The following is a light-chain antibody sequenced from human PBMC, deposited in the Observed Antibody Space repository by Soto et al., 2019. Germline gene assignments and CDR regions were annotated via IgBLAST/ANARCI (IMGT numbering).Light chain of an antibody. V-gene: IGKV3D-20*01. CDR3: QQYGSSSYT. CDR2: DAS. J-gene: IGKJ2*01. CDR1: QSVSNNY. Sequence: EIVLTQSPATLSLSPGERATLSCGASQSVSNNYLAWYQQKPGLAPRLIIYDASNRATGVPDRFSGGGSGTDFTLTISRLEPEDFAVYYCQQYGSSSYTFGQGTKVDIK.